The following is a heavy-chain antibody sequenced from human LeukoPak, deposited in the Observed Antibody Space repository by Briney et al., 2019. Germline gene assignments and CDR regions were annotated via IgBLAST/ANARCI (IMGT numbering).Heavy chain of an antibody. D-gene: IGHD6-13*01. J-gene: IGHJ4*02. CDR1: GFTFSSYS. Sequence: HPGGSLRLSCAASGFTFSSYSMNWVRQAPGKGLEWVSYISSSSSTIYYADSVKGRFTISRDNAKNSLYLQMNSLRAEDTAVYYCARAVMAAAVDYWGQGTLVTVSS. CDR2: ISSSSSTI. V-gene: IGHV3-48*01. CDR3: ARAVMAAAVDY.